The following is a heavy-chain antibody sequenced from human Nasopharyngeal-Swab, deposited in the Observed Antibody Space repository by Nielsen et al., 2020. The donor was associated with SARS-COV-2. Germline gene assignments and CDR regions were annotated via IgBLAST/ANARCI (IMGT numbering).Heavy chain of an antibody. CDR3: ARDGYNSGWYGRDYYYYMDV. CDR1: GGSISSYY. Sequence: SETLSLTCTVSGGSISSYYWSWIRQPPGKGLEWIGYIDYSGSTNYNPSLKSRVTISVDTSKNQFSLKLSSVTAADTAVYYCARDGYNSGWYGRDYYYYMDVWGKGTTVTVSS. CDR2: IDYSGST. J-gene: IGHJ6*03. D-gene: IGHD6-19*01. V-gene: IGHV4-59*01.